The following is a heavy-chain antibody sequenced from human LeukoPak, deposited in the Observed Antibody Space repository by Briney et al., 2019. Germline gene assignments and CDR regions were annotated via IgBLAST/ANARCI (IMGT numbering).Heavy chain of an antibody. CDR1: GYTFTSYA. CDR3: ARAARGYSYGTPYYFDY. Sequence: GASVKVSCKASGYTFTSYAMHWVRQAPGQRLEWMGWINAANGNTKYSQKFQGRVTITRNTSISTAYMELSSLRSEDTAVYYCARAARGYSYGTPYYFDYWGQGTLVTVSS. D-gene: IGHD5-18*01. J-gene: IGHJ4*02. CDR2: INAANGNT. V-gene: IGHV1-3*01.